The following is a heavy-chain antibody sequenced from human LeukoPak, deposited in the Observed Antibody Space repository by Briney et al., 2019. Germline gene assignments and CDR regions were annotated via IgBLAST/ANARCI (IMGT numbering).Heavy chain of an antibody. CDR2: IYYSGST. V-gene: IGHV4-61*01. D-gene: IGHD3-22*01. CDR3: SLIVSQWSGMDV. J-gene: IGHJ6*02. CDR1: GGSISSDNYY. Sequence: SETLSLTCTVSGGSISSDNYYWSWIRQPPGKGLEWIGYIYYSGSTNYNPSLKSRVTISVDTSKNQFSLKLSSVTAADTAVYYCSLIVSQWSGMDVWGQGTTVTVSS.